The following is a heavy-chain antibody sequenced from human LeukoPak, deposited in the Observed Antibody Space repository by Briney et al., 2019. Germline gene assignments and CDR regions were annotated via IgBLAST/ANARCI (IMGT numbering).Heavy chain of an antibody. Sequence: PGGSLRLSCTASGFSVSHNYMNWVRQAPGKVLEWVALIYSGGNTHYADSVKGRFTISRDNSKNTLYLQMSSLRVEDTAVYYCTRDTPGIAASVSGGWGKGTLVTVSS. J-gene: IGHJ4*02. CDR3: TRDTPGIAASVSGG. D-gene: IGHD6-13*01. V-gene: IGHV3-53*01. CDR1: GFSVSHNY. CDR2: IYSGGNT.